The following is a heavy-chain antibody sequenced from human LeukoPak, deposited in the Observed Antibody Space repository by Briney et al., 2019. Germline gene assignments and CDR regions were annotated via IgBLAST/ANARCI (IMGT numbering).Heavy chain of an antibody. V-gene: IGHV3-7*01. CDR2: IKHNGDDL. J-gene: IGHJ4*02. CDR1: GLTSSGYW. CDR3: ARELRTFDS. D-gene: IGHD3-16*01. Sequence: GGSLRLSCAASGLTSSGYWMAWIRQPPGKGPDWVANIKHNGDDLNYLDSVEGRFTISRDNAQNELYLHMPSMRAEDTAVYYCARELRTFDSWGQGTLVTVSS.